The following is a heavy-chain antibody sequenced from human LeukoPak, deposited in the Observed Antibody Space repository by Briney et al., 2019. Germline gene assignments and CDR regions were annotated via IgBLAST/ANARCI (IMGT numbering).Heavy chain of an antibody. CDR1: GGSISSHY. J-gene: IGHJ3*02. CDR3: ARAPNYYDSSGYYYPGAFDI. V-gene: IGHV4-59*11. CDR2: IYYSGST. Sequence: SETLSLTCTVSGGSISSHYWSWIRQPPGNELESIGYIYYSGSTNYNPSLKSRVTISVDTSKNQFSLKLSSVTAADTAVYYCARAPNYYDSSGYYYPGAFDIWGQGTMVTVSS. D-gene: IGHD3-22*01.